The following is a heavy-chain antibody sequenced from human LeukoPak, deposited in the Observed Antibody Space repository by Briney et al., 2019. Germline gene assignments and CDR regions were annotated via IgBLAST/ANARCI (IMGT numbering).Heavy chain of an antibody. J-gene: IGHJ3*02. V-gene: IGHV4-59*01. CDR1: GGSIYSYY. Sequence: SETLSLTCTVSGGSIYSYYWSWIRQPPGKGLEWIGYIYYSGSTNYNPSLKSRVTISVDTSKNQFSLKLSSVTAADTAVYYCARGPRTGYSSSRLGAFDIWGQGTMVTVSS. CDR2: IYYSGST. CDR3: ARGPRTGYSSSRLGAFDI. D-gene: IGHD6-13*01.